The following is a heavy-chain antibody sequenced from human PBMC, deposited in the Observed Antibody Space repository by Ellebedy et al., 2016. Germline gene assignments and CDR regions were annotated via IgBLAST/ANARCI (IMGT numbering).Heavy chain of an antibody. J-gene: IGHJ4*02. V-gene: IGHV3-23*01. Sequence: GESLKISXVASGFPFRNFFMSWVRQAPGEGLEWVSTISGGGDATFSADSVKGRFTISRDNSRYTLYLQMDSLTAADTAVYYCYYGHYSGFWGQGTLVTVSS. CDR2: ISGGGDAT. CDR1: GFPFRNFF. CDR3: YYGHYSGF. D-gene: IGHD4-17*01.